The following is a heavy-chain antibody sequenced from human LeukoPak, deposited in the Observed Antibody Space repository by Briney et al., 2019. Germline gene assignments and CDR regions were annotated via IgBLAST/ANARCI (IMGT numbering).Heavy chain of an antibody. CDR2: ISSSSSTI. CDR3: ARDIITMVRGVTLDY. J-gene: IGHJ4*02. Sequence: GGSLRLSCAAYGFTFSSYSMNWVRQAPGKGLEWVPYISSSSSTIYYADSVKGRFTISRDNAKNSLYLQMNSLRAEDTAVYYCARDIITMVRGVTLDYWGQGTLVTVSS. D-gene: IGHD3-10*01. CDR1: GFTFSSYS. V-gene: IGHV3-48*01.